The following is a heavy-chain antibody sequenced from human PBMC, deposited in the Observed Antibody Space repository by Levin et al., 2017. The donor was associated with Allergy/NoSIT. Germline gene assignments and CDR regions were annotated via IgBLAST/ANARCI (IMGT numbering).Heavy chain of an antibody. CDR2: INPSGGST. V-gene: IGHV1-46*01. J-gene: IGHJ4*02. CDR3: ARVGVYYDSSGYGDY. CDR1: GYTFTSYY. Sequence: SVKVSCKASGYTFTSYYMHWVRQAPGQGLEWMGIINPSGGSTSYAQKFQGRVTMTRDTSTSTVYMELSSLRSEDTAVYYCARVGVYYDSSGYGDYWGQGTLVTVSS. D-gene: IGHD3-22*01.